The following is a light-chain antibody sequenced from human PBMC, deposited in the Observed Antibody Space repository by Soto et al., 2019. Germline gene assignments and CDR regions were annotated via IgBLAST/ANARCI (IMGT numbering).Light chain of an antibody. CDR1: SSDGGGYNY. V-gene: IGLV2-14*01. CDR3: SSYTSRSTLV. CDR2: DVS. J-gene: IGLJ1*01. Sequence: QSVLTQPASVSGAPGQAVTISCTGTSSDGGGYNYVSWYQQHPGKAPKLMIYDVSNRPSGVSNRFSGSKSGNTASLTISGLQAEDEADYYCSSYTSRSTLVFGTGTKVTVL.